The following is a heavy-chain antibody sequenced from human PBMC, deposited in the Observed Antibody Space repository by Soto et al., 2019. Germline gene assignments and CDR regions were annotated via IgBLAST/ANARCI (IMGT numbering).Heavy chain of an antibody. J-gene: IGHJ4*02. CDR1: GGSISSGGYY. CDR3: ARTSCSGGSCYKIDY. V-gene: IGHV4-31*03. D-gene: IGHD2-15*01. CDR2: IYYSGST. Sequence: SETLSLTCTVSGGSISSGGYYWSWIRQHPGKGLEWIGYIYYSGSTYYNPSLKSRVTISVDTSKNQFSLKLSSVTAADTAVYYCARTSCSGGSCYKIDYWGQGTLVTVSS.